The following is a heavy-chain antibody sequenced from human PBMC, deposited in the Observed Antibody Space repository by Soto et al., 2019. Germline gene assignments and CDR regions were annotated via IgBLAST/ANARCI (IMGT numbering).Heavy chain of an antibody. Sequence: GASVEVSCKDSGGTFSSYAISWVQQAPGQGLERMGGIIPIFGTANYAQKFQGRVTITADESTSTAYMELSSLRSEDTAVYYCARADYYDSSGYYSNRGQYYFDYWGQGTLVTVSS. CDR3: ARADYYDSSGYYSNRGQYYFDY. CDR1: GGTFSSYA. CDR2: IIPIFGTA. V-gene: IGHV1-69*13. D-gene: IGHD3-22*01. J-gene: IGHJ4*02.